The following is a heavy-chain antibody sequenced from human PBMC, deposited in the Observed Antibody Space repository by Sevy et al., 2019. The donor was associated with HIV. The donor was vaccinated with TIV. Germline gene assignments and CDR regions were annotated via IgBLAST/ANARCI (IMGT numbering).Heavy chain of an antibody. J-gene: IGHJ4*02. CDR3: ARDSLGGTNFDY. CDR2: IRAYNGNT. V-gene: IGHV1-18*01. CDR1: GYTFTSYG. D-gene: IGHD3-10*01. Sequence: ASVKVSCKASGYTFTSYGISWVRQAPGQGLEWMGWIRAYNGNTNYAQKLQGRVTMTTDTSTSTAYMELRSLSSDDTAVYYCARDSLGGTNFDYWGQGTLVTVSS.